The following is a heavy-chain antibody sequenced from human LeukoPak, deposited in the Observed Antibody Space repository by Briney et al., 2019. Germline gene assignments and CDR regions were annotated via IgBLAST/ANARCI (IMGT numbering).Heavy chain of an antibody. CDR1: GFIFSSSW. CDR3: AKDGPLGYCSSTSCYAPDAFDI. Sequence: GGSLRLSCAASGFIFSSSWMSWVRRAPGKGLEWVSAISGSGGSTYYADSVKGRFTISRDNSKNTLYLQMNSLRAEDTAVYYCAKDGPLGYCSSTSCYAPDAFDIWGQGTMVTVSS. V-gene: IGHV3-23*01. D-gene: IGHD2-2*01. J-gene: IGHJ3*02. CDR2: ISGSGGST.